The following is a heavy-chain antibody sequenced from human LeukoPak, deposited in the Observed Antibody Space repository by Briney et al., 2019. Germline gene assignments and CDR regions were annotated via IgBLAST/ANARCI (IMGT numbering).Heavy chain of an antibody. Sequence: GGSLRLSCAASGSTFSSYAMSWVRQAPGKGLEWVSTISGSGGSTYYADSVKGRFTISRDNSKNTLYLQINSLRAEDTAVYYCAKGRQQWLSLLGYWGQGTLVTVSS. V-gene: IGHV3-23*01. CDR2: ISGSGGST. CDR3: AKGRQQWLSLLGY. D-gene: IGHD6-19*01. J-gene: IGHJ4*02. CDR1: GSTFSSYA.